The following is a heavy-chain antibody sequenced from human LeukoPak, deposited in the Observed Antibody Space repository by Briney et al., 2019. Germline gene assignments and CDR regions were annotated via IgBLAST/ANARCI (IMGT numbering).Heavy chain of an antibody. CDR1: GFTFSSYS. J-gene: IGHJ5*02. CDR3: ARDRSGGNWFDP. V-gene: IGHV3-21*01. CDR2: ISSSSSYI. D-gene: IGHD3-16*01. Sequence: GGSLRLSXAASGFTFSSYSMNWVRQAPGKGLEWVSSISSSSSYIYYADSVKGRFTISRDNAKNSLYLQMNSLRAEDTAVYYCARDRSGGNWFDPWGQGTLVTVSS.